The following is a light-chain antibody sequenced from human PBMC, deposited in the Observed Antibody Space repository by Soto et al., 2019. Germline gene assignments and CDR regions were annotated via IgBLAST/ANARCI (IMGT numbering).Light chain of an antibody. CDR3: SSYTSTSTLV. CDR1: RSDIGGYNF. CDR2: DVT. V-gene: IGLV2-14*03. J-gene: IGLJ2*01. Sequence: QSALTQPASVSGSPGQSITISCTGTRSDIGGYNFVSWYQQHPGKVPKLLIYDVTHRPSGVSNRFSGSKSANTASLTISGLQAEDEADYYCSSYTSTSTLVFCGGTKLTVL.